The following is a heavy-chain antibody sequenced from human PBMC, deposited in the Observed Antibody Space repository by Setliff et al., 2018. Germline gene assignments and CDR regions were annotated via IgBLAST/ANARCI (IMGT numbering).Heavy chain of an antibody. CDR2: IIPILGIA. Sequence: SVKVSCKASGYIFSDHYMHWVRQAPGKGLEWMGGIIPILGIANYAQKFQGRVTITRDTSASTAYMELSSLRSEDTAVYYCARGSREGTDYWGQGTLVTVSS. CDR1: GYIFSDHY. CDR3: ARGSREGTDY. D-gene: IGHD1-1*01. V-gene: IGHV1-69*10. J-gene: IGHJ4*02.